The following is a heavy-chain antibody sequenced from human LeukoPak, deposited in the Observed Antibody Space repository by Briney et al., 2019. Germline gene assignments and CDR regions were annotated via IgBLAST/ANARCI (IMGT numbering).Heavy chain of an antibody. CDR3: ALVGLAAAGGAFDI. Sequence: GGSLRLSCAASGFTFSSYGMHWVRQAPGKGLEWVAVIWYGGSNKYYADSVKGRFTISRDNSKNTLYLQMNSLRAEDTAVYYCALVGLAAAGGAFDIWGQGTMVTVSS. CDR1: GFTFSSYG. CDR2: IWYGGSNK. J-gene: IGHJ3*02. V-gene: IGHV3-33*08. D-gene: IGHD6-13*01.